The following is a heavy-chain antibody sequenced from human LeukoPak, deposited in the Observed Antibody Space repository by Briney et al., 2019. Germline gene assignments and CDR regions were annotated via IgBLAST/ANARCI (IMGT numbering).Heavy chain of an antibody. CDR1: GFTFSSYA. D-gene: IGHD6-13*01. Sequence: GGSLRLSCAASGFTFSSYAMSWVRQAPGKGLEWVSAISRSGGSTYYADSVKGRFTISRDNSKNTLYLQMNSLSAEDTAVYYCAKGIAAAGTGFAFDYWGQGTLVTVSS. CDR2: ISRSGGST. V-gene: IGHV3-23*01. J-gene: IGHJ4*02. CDR3: AKGIAAAGTGFAFDY.